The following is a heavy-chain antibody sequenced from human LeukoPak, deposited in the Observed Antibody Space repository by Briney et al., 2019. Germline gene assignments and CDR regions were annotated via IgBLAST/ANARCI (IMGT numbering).Heavy chain of an antibody. CDR3: ASQYVVPAAPLGEYYFDY. J-gene: IGHJ4*02. Sequence: SVKVSCKASGGTFSSYAISWVRQAPGQGLEWMGGIIPIFGTANYAQKFQGRVTITTDESTSTAYMELSSLRSEDTAVYYCASQYVVPAAPLGEYYFDYWGQGTLVTVSS. D-gene: IGHD2-2*01. CDR1: GGTFSSYA. V-gene: IGHV1-69*05. CDR2: IIPIFGTA.